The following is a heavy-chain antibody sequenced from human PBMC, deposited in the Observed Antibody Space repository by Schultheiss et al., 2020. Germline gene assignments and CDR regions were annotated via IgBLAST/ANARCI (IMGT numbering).Heavy chain of an antibody. J-gene: IGHJ4*02. CDR1: GFTFSSYG. V-gene: IGHV3-30*03. CDR2: ISYDGSNK. D-gene: IGHD2-21*02. Sequence: GGSMRLSCAASGFTFSSYGMHWVRQAPGKGLEWVAVISYDGSNKYYADSVKGRFTISRDNSKNTLYLQMNSLRAEDTAVYYCARDHEPATYCGGDCSFDYWGPGTLFTVAS. CDR3: ARDHEPATYCGGDCSFDY.